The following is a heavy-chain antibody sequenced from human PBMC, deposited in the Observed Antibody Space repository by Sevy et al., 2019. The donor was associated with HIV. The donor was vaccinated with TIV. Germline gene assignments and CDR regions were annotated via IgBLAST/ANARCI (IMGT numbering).Heavy chain of an antibody. CDR1: GYTFTGYY. CDR3: ARLPPTGQQLVRDY. V-gene: IGHV1-2*02. Sequence: ASVKVSCKASGYTFTGYYMHWVRQAPGQGLEWMGWINPNSGGTNYAQKFQGRVTMTRDTSISTAYMELSRLRSDDTAVYYCARLPPTGQQLVRDYWGQGTLVIVSS. D-gene: IGHD6-13*01. J-gene: IGHJ4*02. CDR2: INPNSGGT.